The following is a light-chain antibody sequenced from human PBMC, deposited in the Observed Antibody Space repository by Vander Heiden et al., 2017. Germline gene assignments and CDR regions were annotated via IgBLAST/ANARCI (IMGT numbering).Light chain of an antibody. CDR3: AAWDDSLSGRV. V-gene: IGLV1-47*01. J-gene: IGLJ1*01. Sequence: GQRVTISCSGSNSNIGNDDVDWYQQLPGTAPKLLVYRNNQRPSGVPDRFSGSKSGTSASLAISGLRSEDEADYYCAAWDDSLSGRVFGTGTKLTVL. CDR1: NSNIGNDD. CDR2: RNN.